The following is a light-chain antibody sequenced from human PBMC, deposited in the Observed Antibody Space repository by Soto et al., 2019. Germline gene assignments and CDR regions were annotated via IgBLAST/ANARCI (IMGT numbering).Light chain of an antibody. CDR3: CSYTGTTTPL. Sequence: QSALTQPPSASGSPGQSVTISCTGTTTDVGGYDLVSWYQQHPGKAPKVIIYEVTKRPSGVPDRFFGSKSGSTASLTVSGLQAEDEADYYCCSYTGTTTPLFGGGTQLTVL. CDR2: EVT. CDR1: TTDVGGYDL. J-gene: IGLJ2*01. V-gene: IGLV2-8*01.